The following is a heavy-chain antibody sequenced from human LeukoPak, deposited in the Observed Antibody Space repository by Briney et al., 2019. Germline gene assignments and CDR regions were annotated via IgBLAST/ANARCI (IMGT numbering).Heavy chain of an antibody. CDR2: SYYSGST. V-gene: IGHV4-39*07. J-gene: IGHJ5*02. D-gene: IGHD2-2*01. Sequence: SETLSLTCIVSGGSISSSSYYWGWIRQPPGKGLGWNVSSYYSGSTYYNPSLKSRVTISVDTSKNQFSLKLSAVTAADTAVYYCALYYAENWFVPWGQGTLVTVSS. CDR1: GGSISSSSYY. CDR3: ALYYAENWFVP.